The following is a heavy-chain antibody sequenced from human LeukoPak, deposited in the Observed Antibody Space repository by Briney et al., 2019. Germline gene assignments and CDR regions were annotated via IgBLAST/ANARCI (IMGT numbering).Heavy chain of an antibody. V-gene: IGHV4-39*01. D-gene: IGHD4-17*01. CDR2: IYYGGST. Sequence: SETLSLTCSVSGGSISSRSFSWGWIRQPPGKALEWIGNIYYGGSTYYNPSLNGRVTISVDTSKDQLSLKLTSVTATDTAVYYCARYDTTVTITLDNWGQGTLVTVSS. CDR3: ARYDTTVTITLDN. J-gene: IGHJ4*02. CDR1: GGSISSRSFS.